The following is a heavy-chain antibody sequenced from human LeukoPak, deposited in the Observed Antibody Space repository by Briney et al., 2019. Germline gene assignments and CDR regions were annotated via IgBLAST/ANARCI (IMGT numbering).Heavy chain of an antibody. D-gene: IGHD4-17*01. CDR2: ISGRGIRT. Sequence: GGSLRLSCAASGITFSNYAMNWVRQTPGKGLEWVSAISGRGIRTYYADSVKGRFTITRDNSKNTLYLQMNSLRAEDTAVYYCAKDSGDYGDYNYYYYYMDVWGKGTTVTVSS. J-gene: IGHJ6*03. CDR3: AKDSGDYGDYNYYYYYMDV. V-gene: IGHV3-23*01. CDR1: GITFSNYA.